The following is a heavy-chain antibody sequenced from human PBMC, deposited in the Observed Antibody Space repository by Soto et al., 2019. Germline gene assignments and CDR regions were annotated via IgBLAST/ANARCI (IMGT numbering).Heavy chain of an antibody. D-gene: IGHD3-10*01. CDR2: ILPVFGTT. J-gene: IGHJ4*02. CDR1: GGTFNNNA. CDR3: ARDRALRGFDY. Sequence: SVKVSCKASGGTFNNNAISWVRQAPGQRLEWMGTILPVFGTTNYAQRFQGRVLITADESTSTAYMELRSLRSEDTAVYYCARDRALRGFDYWGQGTLVTVSS. V-gene: IGHV1-69*13.